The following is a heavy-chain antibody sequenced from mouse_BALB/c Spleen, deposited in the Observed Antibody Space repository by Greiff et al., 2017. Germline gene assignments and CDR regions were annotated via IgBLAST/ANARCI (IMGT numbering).Heavy chain of an antibody. D-gene: IGHD2-2*01. J-gene: IGHJ4*01. Sequence: QVHVKQSGAELVRPGVSVKISCKGSGYTFTDYAMHWVKQSHAKSLEWIGVISTYYGDASYNQKFKGKATMTVDKSSSTAYMELARLTSEDSAIYYCARGGYDDYAMDYWGQGTSVTVSS. CDR2: ISTYYGDA. CDR1: GYTFTDYA. CDR3: ARGGYDDYAMDY. V-gene: IGHV1S137*01.